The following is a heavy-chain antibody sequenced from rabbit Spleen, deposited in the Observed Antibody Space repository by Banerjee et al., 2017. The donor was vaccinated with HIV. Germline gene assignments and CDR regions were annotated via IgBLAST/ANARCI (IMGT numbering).Heavy chain of an antibody. CDR2: ISSGGST. CDR1: GISFGISDY. Sequence: QQQLEESGGGLVKPGGTLTLTCKASGISFGISDYMCWVRQAPGKELEWIGYISSGGSTIYASWAKGRFTISKTSSTTVTLQMTSLTAADTATYFCARIYVGSSAYSDLWGQGTLVTVS. V-gene: IGHV1S45*01. D-gene: IGHD8-1*01. J-gene: IGHJ3*01. CDR3: ARIYVGSSAYSDL.